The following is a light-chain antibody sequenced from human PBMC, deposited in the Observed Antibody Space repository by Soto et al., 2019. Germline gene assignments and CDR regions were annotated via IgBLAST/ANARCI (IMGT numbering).Light chain of an antibody. CDR1: SSNIAPNT. V-gene: IGLV1-44*01. J-gene: IGLJ1*01. CDR3: AAWDDSLNGYV. Sequence: QSVLTQPPSASGTPGQRVTISCSGSSSNIAPNTVNWYQHLPGAAPQLLIFANDRRPSGVPDRFSGSRSGTSASLAISGLQSEDDADYYCAAWDDSLNGYVFGTGTKVTVL. CDR2: AND.